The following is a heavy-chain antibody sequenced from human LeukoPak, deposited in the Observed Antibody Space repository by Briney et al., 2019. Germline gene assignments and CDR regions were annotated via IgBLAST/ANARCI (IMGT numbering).Heavy chain of an antibody. D-gene: IGHD6-13*01. J-gene: IGHJ4*02. CDR3: ARGQQLSY. V-gene: IGHV3-7*03. CDR2: IKEGGSEK. CDR1: GFTFSSYW. Sequence: GGSLRLSCAASGFTFSSYWMSWVRQAPGKGLEWVANIKEGGSEKYFVGSVKGRSTISRDNAENSLYLEMNSLRAEDTAVYYCARGQQLSYWGQGTLVTVSS.